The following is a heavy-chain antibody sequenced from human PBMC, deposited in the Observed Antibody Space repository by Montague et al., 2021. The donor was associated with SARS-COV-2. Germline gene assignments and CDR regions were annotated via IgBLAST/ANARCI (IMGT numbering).Heavy chain of an antibody. CDR1: GFTFSSYS. CDR2: ISSSSNNV. D-gene: IGHD3-16*02. CDR3: ARVWAPYDYVWGSYRYFDY. Sequence: SLRLSCAVPGFTFSSYSVTWVRQAPGKGLEWVSSISSSSNNVHYADSVKGRFTISRDNAKNSLYLQMNSLRVDDTAVYYCARVWAPYDYVWGSYRYFDYWGQGTLVTVS. J-gene: IGHJ4*02. V-gene: IGHV3-21*01.